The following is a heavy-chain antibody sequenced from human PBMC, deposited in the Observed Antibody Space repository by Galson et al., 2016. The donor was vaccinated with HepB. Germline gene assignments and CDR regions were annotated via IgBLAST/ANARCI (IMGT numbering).Heavy chain of an antibody. CDR3: SKHYCGGGSCYPRPYYFDF. Sequence: SLRLSCAASGFTFNRHAMSWVRQAPGKGLEWVSIIRTSDITSGLNTSYAESVKGCFNISRDNSRNTVYLQMNRLTAADTAVYFCSKHYCGGGSCYPRPYYFDFWGRGILVTVSS. V-gene: IGHV3-23*01. CDR2: IRTSDITSGLNT. D-gene: IGHD2-15*01. CDR1: GFTFNRHA. J-gene: IGHJ4*02.